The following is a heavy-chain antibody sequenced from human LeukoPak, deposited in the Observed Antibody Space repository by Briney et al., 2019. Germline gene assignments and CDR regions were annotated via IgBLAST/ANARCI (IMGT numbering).Heavy chain of an antibody. Sequence: GGSLRLSCAASGFTFSSYSMNWVRQAPGKGLEWVSSISSSSSYIYYADSVKGRFTISRDNAKNSLYLQMNSLRAEDTAVYYCAREYCSSTSCVKDYWGQGTLVTVSS. CDR1: GFTFSSYS. V-gene: IGHV3-21*01. CDR2: ISSSSSYI. CDR3: AREYCSSTSCVKDY. J-gene: IGHJ4*02. D-gene: IGHD2-2*01.